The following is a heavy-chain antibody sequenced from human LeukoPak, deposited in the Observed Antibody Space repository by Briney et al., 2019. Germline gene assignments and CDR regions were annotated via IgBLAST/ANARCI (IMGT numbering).Heavy chain of an antibody. V-gene: IGHV3-23*01. CDR2: ISGSGGTK. CDR3: AQVMGVRGAPSDY. J-gene: IGHJ4*02. D-gene: IGHD3-10*01. CDR1: GFTFSSYA. Sequence: GGSLRLSCAASGFTFSSYAMSWVRQAPWKGLEWVSAISGSGGTKYYADSVNGRFTISRDNSKNTLYLQMNSLTAEDTALYYCAQVMGVRGAPSDYWGQGTLVTVSS.